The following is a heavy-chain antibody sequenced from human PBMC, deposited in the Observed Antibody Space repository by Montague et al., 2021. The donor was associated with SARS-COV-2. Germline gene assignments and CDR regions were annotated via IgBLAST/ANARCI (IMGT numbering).Heavy chain of an antibody. CDR3: ARDTYSSTSGTLDF. Sequence: SLRLSCAASGFTFSSHGMHWVRQAPGKGLEWVAVMWYDGSKENYADSVKGRFTISRDNSEHVLYLQLNSLRAEDTAVYYCARDTYSSTSGTLDFWGRGTLVTVPS. CDR2: MWYDGSKE. J-gene: IGHJ4*02. CDR1: GFTFSSHG. V-gene: IGHV3-33*01. D-gene: IGHD6-13*01.